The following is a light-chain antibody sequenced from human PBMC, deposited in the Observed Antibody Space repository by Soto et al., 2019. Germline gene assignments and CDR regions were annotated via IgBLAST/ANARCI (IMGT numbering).Light chain of an antibody. Sequence: QSALTQPASVSGSPGQSITISCAGTSSDVGAYDHVSWYQQHPDKVPKLLIYDVNNRPSGVSNRFSGSKSGNTASLTIAGLQAEDEADYYFNSYTSSSTHVFGTGTKVTVL. CDR2: DVN. CDR1: SSDVGAYDH. V-gene: IGLV2-14*03. J-gene: IGLJ1*01. CDR3: NSYTSSSTHV.